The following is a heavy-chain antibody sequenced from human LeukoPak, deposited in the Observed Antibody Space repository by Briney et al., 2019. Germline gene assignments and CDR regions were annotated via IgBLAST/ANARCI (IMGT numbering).Heavy chain of an antibody. V-gene: IGHV3-7*03. CDR3: AKGQQDSSTFDY. CDR1: GFTFSDHY. J-gene: IGHJ4*02. Sequence: GGSLRLSCAASGFTFSDHYMDWVRQAPGKGLEWVANIKQDGSEKYYVDSVKGRFTISRDNAKNSPYLQMNSLRAEDTAVYYCAKGQQDSSTFDYWGQGTLVTVSS. CDR2: IKQDGSEK. D-gene: IGHD6-13*01.